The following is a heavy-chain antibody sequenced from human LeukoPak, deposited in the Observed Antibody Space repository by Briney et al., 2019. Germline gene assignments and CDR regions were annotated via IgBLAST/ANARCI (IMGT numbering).Heavy chain of an antibody. CDR3: SRLRGEVPAASKRFYP. CDR2: SYTSGST. CDR1: GGSISSGSYY. V-gene: IGHV4-61*02. D-gene: IGHD2-2*01. J-gene: IGHJ5*02. Sequence: PSETLTLTCTVSGGSISSGSYYWSWIRQPAGKGLEWFGRSYTSGSTNYNPSLKSRVTISVDASKNQFSLKLSSVTAENTAVYYCSRLRGEVPAASKRFYPWGEGTLVTVSS.